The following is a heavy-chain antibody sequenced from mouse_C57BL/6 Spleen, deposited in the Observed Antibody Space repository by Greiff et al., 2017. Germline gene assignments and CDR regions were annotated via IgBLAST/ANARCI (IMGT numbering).Heavy chain of an antibody. CDR3: ARWVTGTWYFDV. Sequence: QVQLQQSGPELVKPGASVKISCKASGYAFSSSWMNWVKQRPGKGLEWIGRIYPGDGDTNYNGKFKGKATLTADKSSSTAYMQLSSLTSEDSAVYFCARWVTGTWYFDVWGTGTTVTVSS. V-gene: IGHV1-82*01. D-gene: IGHD4-1*01. CDR1: GYAFSSSW. CDR2: IYPGDGDT. J-gene: IGHJ1*03.